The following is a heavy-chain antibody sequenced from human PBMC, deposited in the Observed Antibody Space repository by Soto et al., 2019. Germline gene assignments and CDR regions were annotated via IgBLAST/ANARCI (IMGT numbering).Heavy chain of an antibody. J-gene: IGHJ4*02. V-gene: IGHV4-61*01. CDR1: GGSVSSGSYY. CDR3: ARVLRTAMVTDPFYDY. CDR2: IYYSGST. Sequence: QVQLQESGPGLVKPSETLSLTCTVSGGSVSSGSYYWSWIRQPPGKGLEWIGYIYYSGSTNYNPSLKSQVTISVDTSKNQFSLKLSSVTAADTAVYYCARVLRTAMVTDPFYDYWGQGTLVTVSS. D-gene: IGHD5-18*01.